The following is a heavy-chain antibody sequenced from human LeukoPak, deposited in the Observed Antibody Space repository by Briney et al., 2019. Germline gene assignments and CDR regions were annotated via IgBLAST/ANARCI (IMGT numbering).Heavy chain of an antibody. J-gene: IGHJ4*02. CDR2: ISSRSSSI. CDR3: VRDYIAYDPLDY. V-gene: IGHV3-21*01. Sequence: PGGSLRLSCAASGFTFSTYDMNWVRQAPGKGLEWVSSISSRSSSIYYADSVKGRFTISRDNAKSSLYLQMNSLRAEDTAVYWCVRDYIAYDPLDYWGQGTLVTVSS. CDR1: GFTFSTYD. D-gene: IGHD3-3*01.